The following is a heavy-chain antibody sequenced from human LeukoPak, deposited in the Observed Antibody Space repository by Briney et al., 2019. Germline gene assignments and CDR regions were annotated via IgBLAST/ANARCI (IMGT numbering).Heavy chain of an antibody. CDR3: ARVPANYYGMDV. CDR1: GYTFTSYG. Sequence: GASVKVSCKASGYTFTSYGISWVRQATGQGLEWMGWMNPNSGNTGYAQKFQGRVTMTRNTSISTAYMELSSLRSEDTAVYYCARVPANYYGMDVWGQGTTVTVSS. CDR2: MNPNSGNT. V-gene: IGHV1-8*02. J-gene: IGHJ6*02.